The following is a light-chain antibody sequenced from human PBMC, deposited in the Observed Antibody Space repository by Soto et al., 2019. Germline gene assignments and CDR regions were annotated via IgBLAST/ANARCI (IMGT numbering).Light chain of an antibody. Sequence: EIVMTQSPATLSVSPGERATLSCRASQSVSRKLVWYQQKPGQAPRLLIYGASTRATGIPARFSGSGSGTDLTLTISSLAHEDFAFYYCQQRRKWPPITCGKGTRLEI. CDR1: QSVSRK. J-gene: IGKJ5*01. V-gene: IGKV3D-15*01. CDR2: GAS. CDR3: QQRRKWPPIT.